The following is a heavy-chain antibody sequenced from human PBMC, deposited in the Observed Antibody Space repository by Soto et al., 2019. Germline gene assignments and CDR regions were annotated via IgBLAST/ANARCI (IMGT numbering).Heavy chain of an antibody. CDR1: GYSFTSYW. CDR2: IYPGDSDT. CDR3: ARFQDSSPNWGNWFDP. V-gene: IGHV5-51*01. D-gene: IGHD7-27*01. J-gene: IGHJ5*02. Sequence: GESLKISCKGSGYSFTSYWIGWVRQMPGKGLEWMGIIYPGDSDTRYSPSFQGQVTISADKSISTAYLQWSSLKASDTAMYYCARFQDSSPNWGNWFDPWGQGTLVTVSS.